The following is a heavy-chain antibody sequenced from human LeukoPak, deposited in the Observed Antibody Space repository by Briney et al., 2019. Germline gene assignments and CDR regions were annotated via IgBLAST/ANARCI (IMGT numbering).Heavy chain of an antibody. D-gene: IGHD2-2*01. J-gene: IGHJ6*03. Sequence: PSQTLSLTCTVSGGSISSGGYYWSWIRQHPGKGLEWIGYIYYSGSTYYNPSLKSRVTISVDTSKNQFSLKLSSVTAADTAVYYCARGEEGRTSQYYYYYYYMDVWGKGTTVTVSS. CDR3: ARGEEGRTSQYYYYYYYMDV. V-gene: IGHV4-31*03. CDR2: IYYSGST. CDR1: GGSISSGGYY.